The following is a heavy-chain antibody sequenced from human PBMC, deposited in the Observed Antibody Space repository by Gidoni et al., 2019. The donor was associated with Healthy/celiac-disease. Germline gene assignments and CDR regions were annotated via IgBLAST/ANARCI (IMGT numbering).Heavy chain of an antibody. D-gene: IGHD3-22*01. CDR2: INPNSGGT. Sequence: QVQLVQSGAAVKKPGASVKVSCKASGYTFTGYHMHWVRQAPGQGLEWMGRINPNSGGTNYAQKFQGRVTMTRDTSISTAYMELSRLRSDDTAVYYCARDRDYYDSSGSEAYYGMDVWGQGTTVTVSS. CDR3: ARDRDYYDSSGSEAYYGMDV. J-gene: IGHJ6*02. CDR1: GYTFTGYH. V-gene: IGHV1-2*06.